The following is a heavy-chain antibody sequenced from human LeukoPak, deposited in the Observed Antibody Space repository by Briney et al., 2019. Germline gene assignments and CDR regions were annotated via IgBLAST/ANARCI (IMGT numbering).Heavy chain of an antibody. J-gene: IGHJ4*02. Sequence: PSETLSLTCTVSGGSISSSSYYWGWIRQPPGKGLEWIGSIYYSGSTYYNPSLKSRVTISVDTPKNQFSLKLSSVTAADTAVYYCARHPLVLLLPTPYYFDYWGQGTLVTVSS. CDR1: GGSISSSSYY. D-gene: IGHD3-22*01. CDR3: ARHPLVLLLPTPYYFDY. CDR2: IYYSGST. V-gene: IGHV4-39*01.